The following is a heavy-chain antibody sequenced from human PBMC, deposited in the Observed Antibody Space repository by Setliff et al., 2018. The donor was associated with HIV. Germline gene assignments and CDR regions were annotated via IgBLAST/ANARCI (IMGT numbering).Heavy chain of an antibody. Sequence: SETLSLTCTVSGYSISSGYYWGWIRQPPGKGLEWIGSIYYSGRTYYNPSLKSRVTISVDTSKNQFSPKLSSVTAADTAVYYCARSRIRGYYDTSPAMAFDIWGQGTMVTVSS. CDR3: ARSRIRGYYDTSPAMAFDI. V-gene: IGHV4-38-2*02. D-gene: IGHD3-22*01. CDR1: GYSISSGYY. J-gene: IGHJ3*02. CDR2: IYYSGRT.